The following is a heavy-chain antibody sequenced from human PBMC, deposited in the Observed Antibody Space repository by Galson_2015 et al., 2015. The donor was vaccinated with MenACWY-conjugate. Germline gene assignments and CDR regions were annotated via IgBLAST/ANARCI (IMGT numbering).Heavy chain of an antibody. J-gene: IGHJ6*03. CDR3: ATDRPIAAAGTDYYYYMDV. D-gene: IGHD6-13*01. Sequence: QSGAEVKQPGASVKVSCKVSGYTFTDYYMHWVQQAPGKGLEWMGLVDPEDGETIYAEKFQGRVTITADTSTDTAYMELSSLRSEDTAVYYCATDRPIAAAGTDYYYYMDVWGKGTTVTVSS. V-gene: IGHV1-69-2*01. CDR2: VDPEDGET. CDR1: GYTFTDYY.